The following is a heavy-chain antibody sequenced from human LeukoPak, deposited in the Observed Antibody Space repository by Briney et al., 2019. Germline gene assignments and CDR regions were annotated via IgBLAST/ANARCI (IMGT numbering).Heavy chain of an antibody. D-gene: IGHD5-12*01. Sequence: GGSLRLSCVASGFTFSSYAMSWVRQAPGKGLEWVSIITGTGDSAYYADSVKGRFTISRDNSKNTLYLQMNSLRAEDTAVYYCAKGGLLVASFDYWGQGTLVTVSS. J-gene: IGHJ4*02. CDR3: AKGGLLVASFDY. CDR2: ITGTGDSA. CDR1: GFTFSSYA. V-gene: IGHV3-23*01.